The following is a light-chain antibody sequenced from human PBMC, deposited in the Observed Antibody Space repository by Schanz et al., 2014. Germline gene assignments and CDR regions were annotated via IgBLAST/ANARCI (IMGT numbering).Light chain of an antibody. J-gene: IGKJ1*01. Sequence: DIQMTQSPSSLSASVGDRVTITCQASQDISNYLNWYQQKPGKAPKLLIYDASNLETGVPSRFSGSGSGTDFTFTISRLEPEDFATYYCQQLNSSPRTFGQGTKVEIK. CDR3: QQLNSSPRT. CDR1: QDISNY. V-gene: IGKV1-33*01. CDR2: DAS.